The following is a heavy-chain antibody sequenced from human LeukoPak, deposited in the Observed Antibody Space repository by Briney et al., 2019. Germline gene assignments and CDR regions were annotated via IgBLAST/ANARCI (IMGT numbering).Heavy chain of an antibody. D-gene: IGHD6-13*01. CDR2: IYYSGST. V-gene: IGHV4-59*01. CDR1: GGSISSYY. CDR3: ARHPGITAAGTGLDI. J-gene: IGHJ3*02. Sequence: SETLSLTCTVSGGSISSYYWSWIRQPPGKGLEWIGYIYYSGSTNYNPSLKSRVTISVDTSKNQFSLKLSSVTAADTAVYYCARHPGITAAGTGLDIWGQGTMVTVSS.